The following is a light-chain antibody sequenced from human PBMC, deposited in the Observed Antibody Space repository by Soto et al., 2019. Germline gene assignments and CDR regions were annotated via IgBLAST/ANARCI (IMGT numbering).Light chain of an antibody. V-gene: IGKV1-5*03. J-gene: IGKJ2*01. CDR2: SLS. CDR1: QYINTW. Sequence: DIQMTQSPSTLSASVGDRVIITCRASQYINTWLAWYQQKPGRAPKLLIYSLSSLESGVPSRLSGSGSGSEFTLTISSLQSDDFATYYCQQYQGFPFTFGQGTKLEI. CDR3: QQYQGFPFT.